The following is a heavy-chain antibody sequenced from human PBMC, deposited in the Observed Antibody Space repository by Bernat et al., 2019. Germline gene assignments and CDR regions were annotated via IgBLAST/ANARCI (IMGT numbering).Heavy chain of an antibody. V-gene: IGHV3-21*05. D-gene: IGHD2-21*01. J-gene: IGHJ6*03. Sequence: EVQLVESGGGLVKPGGSLRLSCAASGFTFSSYSMNWVRQAPGKGLEWVSYISSSSSYIYYADSVKGRFTISRDNSKNSLYLQMNSLRAEDTAVYYWARDGDWKYFYMDVWGKGTTVTVSS. CDR3: ARDGDWKYFYMDV. CDR2: ISSSSSYI. CDR1: GFTFSSYS.